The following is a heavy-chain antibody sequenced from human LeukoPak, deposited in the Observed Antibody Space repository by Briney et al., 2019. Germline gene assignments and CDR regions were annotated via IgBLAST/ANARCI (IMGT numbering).Heavy chain of an antibody. Sequence: ASVKVSCKVSGYTLTELFMHWVRQAPGKGLEWMGGFDPEDGETIYAQKFQGRVTMTEDTSTDTAYMELSSLRSEDTAVYYCATGYSSGRTGYFQHWGQGTLVTVSS. CDR3: ATGYSSGRTGYFQH. CDR2: FDPEDGET. CDR1: GYTLTELF. J-gene: IGHJ1*01. V-gene: IGHV1-24*01. D-gene: IGHD6-19*01.